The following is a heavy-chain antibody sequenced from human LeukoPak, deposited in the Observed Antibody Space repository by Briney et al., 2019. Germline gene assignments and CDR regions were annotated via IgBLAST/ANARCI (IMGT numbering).Heavy chain of an antibody. Sequence: GGSLRLSCADSGFTFSNYNMNWVRQAPGKGLEWVSSISTRSSYIYHADSVKGRFTISRDNAKNSLFLQMNSLRAEDTAVYFCVKSTRAVMAMMDVWGKGTTVTVSS. J-gene: IGHJ6*04. CDR1: GFTFSNYN. V-gene: IGHV3-21*01. CDR2: ISTRSSYI. D-gene: IGHD3-16*01. CDR3: VKSTRAVMAMMDV.